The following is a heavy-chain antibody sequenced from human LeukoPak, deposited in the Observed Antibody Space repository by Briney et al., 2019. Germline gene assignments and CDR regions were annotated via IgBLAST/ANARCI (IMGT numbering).Heavy chain of an antibody. CDR1: GYTFSNYG. Sequence: GASVKVSCRASGYTFSNYGISWVRQAPGQGLEGVGWIRGDNGNTNYAQKFQGRVTMTTETSTSTAYMELGSLGSDETAVYYCARVDLLTGYYFFDYWGQGTLVTVSS. D-gene: IGHD3-9*01. CDR3: ARVDLLTGYYFFDY. V-gene: IGHV1-18*01. CDR2: IRGDNGNT. J-gene: IGHJ4*02.